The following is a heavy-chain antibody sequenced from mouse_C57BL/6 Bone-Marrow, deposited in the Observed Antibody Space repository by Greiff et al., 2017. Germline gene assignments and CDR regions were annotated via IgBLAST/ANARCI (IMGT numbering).Heavy chain of an antibody. D-gene: IGHD2-3*01. CDR1: GFNIKDDY. J-gene: IGHJ1*03. CDR3: TTYDGYYWYFDV. V-gene: IGHV14-4*01. CDR2: IDPENGDT. Sequence: VQLQQSGAELVRPGASVKLSCTASGFNIKDDYMHWVKQRPEQGLEWIGWIDPENGDTEYASKFQGKATITADTSSNTAYLQLSSLTSEDTAVYYCTTYDGYYWYFDVWGTGTTVTVSP.